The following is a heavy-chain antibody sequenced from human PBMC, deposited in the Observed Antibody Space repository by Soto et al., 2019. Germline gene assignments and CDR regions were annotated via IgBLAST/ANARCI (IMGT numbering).Heavy chain of an antibody. CDR3: ARDLRSPRATQEAFDI. J-gene: IGHJ3*02. Sequence: GGSLRLSCAASGFTFSSYSMNWVRQAPGKGLEWVSYISSSSSTIYYADSVKGRFTISRDNAKNSLYLQMNSLRAEDTAVYYCARDLRSPRATQEAFDIWGQGTMVTVSS. CDR1: GFTFSSYS. D-gene: IGHD3-16*01. V-gene: IGHV3-48*01. CDR2: ISSSSSTI.